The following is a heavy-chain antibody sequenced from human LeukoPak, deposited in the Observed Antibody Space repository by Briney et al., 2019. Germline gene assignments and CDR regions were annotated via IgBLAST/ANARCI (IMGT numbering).Heavy chain of an antibody. D-gene: IGHD2-2*02. CDR2: IIPILGIA. J-gene: IGHJ6*02. V-gene: IGHV1-69*04. CDR1: AGTFCSCG. Sequence: SVKILCNAPAGTFCSCGVRSGLRAPGQGLEWMGRIIPILGIANYAQKFQGRVTITADKSTSTAYMELSSLGSEDTAVYYCATASVVPAAIVYYYYRLDLGGQETTVTVSS. CDR3: ATASVVPAAIVYYYYRLDL.